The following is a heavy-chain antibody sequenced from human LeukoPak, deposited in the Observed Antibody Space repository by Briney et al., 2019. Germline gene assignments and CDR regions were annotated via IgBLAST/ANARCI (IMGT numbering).Heavy chain of an antibody. CDR2: ISGSGGST. CDR1: GFTFSSYA. Sequence: PGGSLRLSCAASGFTFSSYAMSWVRQAPGKGLEWVSAISGSGGSTYYADSVKGRFTISRDNSKNTLYLQMNSLRAEDTAVYYCARDRWTYYYGSGSYYNGPFDYWGQGTLVTVSS. CDR3: ARDRWTYYYGSGSYYNGPFDY. D-gene: IGHD3-10*01. V-gene: IGHV3-23*01. J-gene: IGHJ4*02.